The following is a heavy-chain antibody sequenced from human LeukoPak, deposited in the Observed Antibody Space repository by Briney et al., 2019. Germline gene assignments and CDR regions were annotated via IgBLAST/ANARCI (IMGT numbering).Heavy chain of an antibody. D-gene: IGHD6-25*01. CDR3: ARTDVSGSYDAFDI. CDR1: GFTVSSNY. J-gene: IGHJ3*02. V-gene: IGHV3-66*02. Sequence: GGSLRLSCAVSGFTVSSNYMSWVRQAPGEGLEWVSVIYSGGSAYYADSMKGRFTVSRDNSKNTLYLQMNSLRAEDTAVYYCARTDVSGSYDAFDIWGQGTMVTVSS. CDR2: IYSGGSA.